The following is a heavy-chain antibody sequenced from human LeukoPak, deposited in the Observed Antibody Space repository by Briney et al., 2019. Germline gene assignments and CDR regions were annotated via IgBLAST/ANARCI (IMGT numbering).Heavy chain of an antibody. D-gene: IGHD2-2*01. CDR1: GYTFTNYG. J-gene: IGHJ4*02. V-gene: IGHV1-18*01. CDR2: VSAYNDNT. Sequence: ASVKVSCKTSGYTFTNYGITWVRQAPGQGLEWVGWVSAYNDNTNYAQKLQGRVTMTTDTITNTAYMDLRSLRSDDTAVYYCARALYHTFDYWGQGTLVTVSS. CDR3: ARALYHTFDY.